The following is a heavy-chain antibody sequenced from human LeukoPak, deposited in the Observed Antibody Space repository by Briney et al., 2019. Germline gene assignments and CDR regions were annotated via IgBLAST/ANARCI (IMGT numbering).Heavy chain of an antibody. V-gene: IGHV3-23*01. CDR2: ISDTGGST. D-gene: IGHD2-8*01. CDR3: AKDTSIGRYCTNGVCSPFNY. J-gene: IGHJ4*02. Sequence: PGGSLRLSCAASGFTFSSYAVTWVRQAPGRGLEWVSAISDTGGSTYDADSVKGRFTISRDNSKNTLYLQMNSLRAEDTAVYYCAKDTSIGRYCTNGVCSPFNYWGQGTLVTVSS. CDR1: GFTFSSYA.